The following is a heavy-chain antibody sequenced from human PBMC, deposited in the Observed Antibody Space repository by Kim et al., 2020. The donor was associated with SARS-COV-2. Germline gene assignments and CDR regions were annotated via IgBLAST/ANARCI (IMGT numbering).Heavy chain of an antibody. V-gene: IGHV3-23*01. CDR3: AIDHPWTVADSY. CDR1: GFTFRNYA. D-gene: IGHD6-19*01. CDR2: ISKNGETT. J-gene: IGHJ1*01. Sequence: GGSLRLSCAASGFTFRNYAMSWVRQSPGKGLEWVLTISKNGETTYYSDSVKGRFTISRDNSKNTVNLQMDSLRVEDTAVYYCAIDHPWTVADSYWGQGTL.